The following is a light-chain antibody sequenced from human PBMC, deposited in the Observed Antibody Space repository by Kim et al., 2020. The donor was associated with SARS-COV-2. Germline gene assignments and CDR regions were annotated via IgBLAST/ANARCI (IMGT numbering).Light chain of an antibody. CDR1: QDIRYY. CDR2: DAS. CDR3: KQYDNLPIP. Sequence: DIQMTQSPSSLSASVGDRVTITCQASQDIRYYLNWYQQKPGKAPKLLIYDASNLETGVSSRFSGSGSGTDFSFTINSLQPEDIGTYYCKQYDNLPIPFGQGTRLEIK. V-gene: IGKV1-33*01. J-gene: IGKJ5*01.